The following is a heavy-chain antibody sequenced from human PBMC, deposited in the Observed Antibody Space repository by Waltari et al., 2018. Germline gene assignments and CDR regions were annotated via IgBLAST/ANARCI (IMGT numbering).Heavy chain of an antibody. CDR2: IYYSGST. D-gene: IGHD3-22*01. J-gene: IGHJ4*02. V-gene: IGHV4-31*03. CDR3: AREPSYCDSSCYWGY. Sequence: QVQLQESGPGLVKPSQTLSLTCTVSGGSISSGGYYWSWIRQPPGKGLEWIGYIYYSGSTYYNPSLRSRITISVETSKNQFALKLSSVTAADTAVYYCAREPSYCDSSCYWGYWGQGTLVTVSS. CDR1: GGSISSGGYY.